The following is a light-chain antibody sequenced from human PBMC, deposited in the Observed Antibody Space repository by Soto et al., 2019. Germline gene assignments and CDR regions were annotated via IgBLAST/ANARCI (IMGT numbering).Light chain of an antibody. CDR2: DVT. CDR1: SSDVGGYIY. V-gene: IGLV2-14*01. CDR3: SSYTTSSSYV. J-gene: IGLJ1*01. Sequence: QSVLTQPASVSGSPGQSITISCTGTSSDVGGYIYVSWYQQHPGKAPKLMIYDVTGRPSGVSYRFSGSKSGNTASPTISGLQAEDEADYYCSSYTTSSSYVFGTGTKVT.